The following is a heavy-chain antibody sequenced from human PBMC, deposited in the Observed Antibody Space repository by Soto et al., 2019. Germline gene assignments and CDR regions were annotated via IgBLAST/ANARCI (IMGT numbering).Heavy chain of an antibody. CDR1: GYSFTSYW. V-gene: IGHV5-51*01. Sequence: GESLKISCKGSGYSFTSYWIGWVRQMPGKGLEWMGIIYPGDSDTRYSPSFQGQVTISADKSISTAYLQWSSLKASDTAMYYCARLVVKLPNPNNYYYYYMDVWGKGTTVTVSS. J-gene: IGHJ6*03. CDR2: IYPGDSDT. CDR3: ARLVVKLPNPNNYYYYYMDV. D-gene: IGHD2-15*01.